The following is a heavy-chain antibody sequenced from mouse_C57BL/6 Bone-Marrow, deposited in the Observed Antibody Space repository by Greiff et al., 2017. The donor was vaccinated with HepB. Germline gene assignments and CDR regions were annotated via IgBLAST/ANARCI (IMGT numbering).Heavy chain of an antibody. Sequence: VQLQEPGTELVKPGASVKLSCTASGYTFTSYWMHWVKQRPGQGLEWIGNINPSNGGTNYTEKFKSKATLTVDKSSTTAYMQLSSLTSEDSAVYYCAIQIFDYGEVAYWGQGTLVTVSA. CDR3: AIQIFDYGEVAY. V-gene: IGHV1-53*01. J-gene: IGHJ3*01. D-gene: IGHD2-4*01. CDR1: GYTFTSYW. CDR2: INPSNGGT.